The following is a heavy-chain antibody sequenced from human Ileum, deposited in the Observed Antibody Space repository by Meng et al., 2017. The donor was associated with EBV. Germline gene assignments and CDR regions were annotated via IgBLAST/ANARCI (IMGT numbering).Heavy chain of an antibody. CDR3: ARVHKLCDY. CDR2: IYYSGST. V-gene: IGHV4-39*07. J-gene: IGHJ4*02. CDR1: GGSISSNSYY. D-gene: IGHD1-1*01. Sequence: QLHLQESGPGLVKPSETLSLNCTVSGGSISSNSYYWGWIRQPPGKGLEYIGSIYYSGSTYYNPSLKSRLTISVDTSKNQFSLKLSSVTAADTAVYYCARVHKLCDYWGQGTLVTVSS.